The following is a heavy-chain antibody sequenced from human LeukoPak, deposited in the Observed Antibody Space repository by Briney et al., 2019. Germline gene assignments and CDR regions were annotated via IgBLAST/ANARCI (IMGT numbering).Heavy chain of an antibody. V-gene: IGHV4-34*01. J-gene: IGHJ4*02. Sequence: PSETLSLTCAVYGGSFSGYYWSWIRQPPGKGLEWIGEINHSGSTNYNPPLKSRVTISVDTSKNQFSLKLSSVTAADTAVYYCARRLRRKLLLWFGELMGYFDYWGQGTLVTVSS. D-gene: IGHD3-10*01. CDR2: INHSGST. CDR1: GGSFSGYY. CDR3: ARRLRRKLLLWFGELMGYFDY.